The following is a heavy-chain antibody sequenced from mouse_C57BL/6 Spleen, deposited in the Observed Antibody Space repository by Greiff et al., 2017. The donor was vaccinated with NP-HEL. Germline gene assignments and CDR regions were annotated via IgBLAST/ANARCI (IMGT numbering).Heavy chain of an antibody. D-gene: IGHD2-4*01. J-gene: IGHJ4*01. Sequence: EVQRVESVAELVRPGASVKLSCTASGFNIKNTYMHWVKQRPEQGLEWIGRIDPANGNTKYAPKFQGKATITADTSSNTAYLQLSSLTSEDTAIYYCARPRLYDYDGAMDYWGQGTSVTVSS. CDR3: ARPRLYDYDGAMDY. CDR2: IDPANGNT. CDR1: GFNIKNTY. V-gene: IGHV14-3*01.